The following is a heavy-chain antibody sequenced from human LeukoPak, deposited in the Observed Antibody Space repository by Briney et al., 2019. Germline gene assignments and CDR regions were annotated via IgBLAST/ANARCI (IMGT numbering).Heavy chain of an antibody. CDR3: ATSPGLGYSSSLTGVDY. D-gene: IGHD6-6*01. V-gene: IGHV3-11*04. J-gene: IGHJ4*02. CDR2: IITSGTTI. Sequence: GGSLRLSCAASGFTVISNYMSCVRQAPGKGREWVSYIITSGTTIYYESSLKGRFTISRNNAKNSLYLQMNRLRGEDTAVYYCATSPGLGYSSSLTGVDYWGQGTRVTVSS. CDR1: GFTVISNY.